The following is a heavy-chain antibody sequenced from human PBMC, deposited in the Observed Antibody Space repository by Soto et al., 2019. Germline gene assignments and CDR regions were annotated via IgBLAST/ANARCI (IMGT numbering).Heavy chain of an antibody. V-gene: IGHV1-8*01. Sequence: QVQLVQSGAEVKRPGASVRVSCKASGYTFTSYDINWVRQATGQGLEWLGWMNPNSGNTGYEQKFQGRITLTRSTSTSTAYMELTNMSSEATAVSYCARGINWGQGTMVTVSS. J-gene: IGHJ3*01. CDR1: GYTFTSYD. CDR2: MNPNSGNT. CDR3: ARGIN.